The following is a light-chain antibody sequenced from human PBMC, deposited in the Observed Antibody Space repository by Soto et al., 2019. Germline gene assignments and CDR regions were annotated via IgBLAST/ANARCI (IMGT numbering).Light chain of an antibody. V-gene: IGKV3-15*01. CDR1: QSVRSN. CDR2: GAS. Sequence: EIVMPQSPATLSVSPGESATLSGRASQSVRSNLAWYQQNPGQAPRLLIYGASTRATGIPARFSGSGSGTEFTLTISRLEPEDFAVYYCQQYGSSPPWTFGQGTKVDIK. CDR3: QQYGSSPPWT. J-gene: IGKJ1*01.